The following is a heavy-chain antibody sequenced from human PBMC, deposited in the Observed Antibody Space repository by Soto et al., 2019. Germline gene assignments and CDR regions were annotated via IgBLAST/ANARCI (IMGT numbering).Heavy chain of an antibody. Sequence: GGSLRLSCAASGFTFSTYWMTWVRQAPGKGPEWVANIKKDGSETSYVDSVKGRFTISRDNAKNLLFLQMNNLRAEDTAVYYCAGRPPAVGYLGVFDYWGPGTPVTVSS. CDR3: AGRPPAVGYLGVFDY. D-gene: IGHD3-10*01. V-gene: IGHV3-7*03. CDR2: IKKDGSET. CDR1: GFTFSTYW. J-gene: IGHJ4*02.